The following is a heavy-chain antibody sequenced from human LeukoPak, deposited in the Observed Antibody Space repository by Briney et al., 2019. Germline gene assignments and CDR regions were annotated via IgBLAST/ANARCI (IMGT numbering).Heavy chain of an antibody. CDR3: ARGPGGSYFSRTYYYYGMDV. D-gene: IGHD1-26*01. J-gene: IGHJ6*02. Sequence: RGSLRLSCAASGFTFSDYYMSWIRQAPGKGLKSVSYIGSSGSTIYYADTVKGRFTISRDNGKNSLYLQMNSLRAEDTAVYYCARGPGGSYFSRTYYYYGMDVWGQGTTVTVSS. CDR2: IGSSGSTI. CDR1: GFTFSDYY. V-gene: IGHV3-11*01.